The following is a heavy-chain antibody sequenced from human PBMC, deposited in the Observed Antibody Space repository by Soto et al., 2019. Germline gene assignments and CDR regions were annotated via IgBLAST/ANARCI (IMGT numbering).Heavy chain of an antibody. CDR2: VYYSGSH. CDR1: GGSISSYY. J-gene: IGHJ4*02. Sequence: PSETLSLTCTVSGGSISSYYWSCIRQRPGKGLEWIGYVYYSGSHNYNPPLKSRVTISVDTSKHQFSLKLSSVTAADTAVYYCARGPLTTYFDYWGQGTMVTVSS. CDR3: ARGPLTTYFDY. V-gene: IGHV4-59*01.